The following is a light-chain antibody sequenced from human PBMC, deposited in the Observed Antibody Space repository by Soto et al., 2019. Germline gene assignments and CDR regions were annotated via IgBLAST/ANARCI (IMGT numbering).Light chain of an antibody. V-gene: IGLV2-8*01. J-gene: IGLJ1*01. Sequence: QSALTQPPSASGSPGQSVTISCTGTSSDVGGYDYVSWYQQHPGKAPKLMIYEVTIRPSGVSDRFSGSKSGNTASLTVSGLQAEDEADYYCSSYSSNSARYVFGAGTKVTVL. CDR2: EVT. CDR1: SSDVGGYDY. CDR3: SSYSSNSARYV.